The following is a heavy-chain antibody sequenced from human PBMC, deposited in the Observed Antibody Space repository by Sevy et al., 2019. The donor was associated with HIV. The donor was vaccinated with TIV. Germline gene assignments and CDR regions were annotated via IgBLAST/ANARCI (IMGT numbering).Heavy chain of an antibody. CDR3: ARGIAAPRGMDV. CDR1: GDPISNYY. J-gene: IGHJ6*02. V-gene: IGHV4-59*01. D-gene: IGHD6-13*01. CDR2: LFYNGST. Sequence: SETLSLTCTVSGDPISNYYWSWIRQPPGKGLEWIGYLFYNGSTNYNPSLKSRVTISVDTTKNQVSLKVRSVTAADTAVYYCARGIAAPRGMDVWGQGTTVTVSS.